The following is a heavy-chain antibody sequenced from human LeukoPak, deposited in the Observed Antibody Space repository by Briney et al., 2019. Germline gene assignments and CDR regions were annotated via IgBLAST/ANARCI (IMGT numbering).Heavy chain of an antibody. CDR2: IYYRSKWYS. CDR1: GDSVSGGSAG. D-gene: IGHD3-10*01. CDR3: TGGGLVRGLLHWFDS. Sequence: SQTLSLTCAISGDSVSGGSAGWNWIRQSPSRGLEWLGRIYYRSKWYSDYAISVKSRITINPDTSRNQFSLQMNSVTHDDTAVYYCTGGGLVRGLLHWFDSWGQGTLVTVSS. V-gene: IGHV6-1*01. J-gene: IGHJ5*01.